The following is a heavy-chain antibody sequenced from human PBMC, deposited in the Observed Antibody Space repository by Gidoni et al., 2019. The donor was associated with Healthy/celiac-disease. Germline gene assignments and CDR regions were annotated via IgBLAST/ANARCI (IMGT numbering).Heavy chain of an antibody. Sequence: QVQLQQWGAGLLKPSETLSLTCAVYGGAFSGYYWSWIRQPPGKGLEWLGEINHSGSTNYNPSLKSRVTISVDTSKNQFSLKLSSVTAADTAVYYCARGKGCSSTSCYRYYYYYYYMDVWGKGTTVTVSS. J-gene: IGHJ6*03. V-gene: IGHV4-34*01. D-gene: IGHD2-2*01. CDR2: INHSGST. CDR1: GGAFSGYY. CDR3: ARGKGCSSTSCYRYYYYYYYMDV.